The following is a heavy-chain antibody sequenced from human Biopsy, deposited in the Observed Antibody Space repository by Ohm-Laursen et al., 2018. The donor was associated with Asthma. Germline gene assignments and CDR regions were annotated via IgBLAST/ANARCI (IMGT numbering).Heavy chain of an antibody. D-gene: IGHD3-10*01. V-gene: IGHV1-18*01. CDR1: GNTINSAG. J-gene: IGHJ6*02. CDR2: ISVYNGNT. Sequence: SVNASCHTSGNTINSAGITWARQAPGQGLGWMGWISVYNGNTKVAQKLQDRVTMITDTSTSTAYMELRSLRCDDTAVYFCTRAVDYSHYYGIDVWGQGTTVTV. CDR3: TRAVDYSHYYGIDV.